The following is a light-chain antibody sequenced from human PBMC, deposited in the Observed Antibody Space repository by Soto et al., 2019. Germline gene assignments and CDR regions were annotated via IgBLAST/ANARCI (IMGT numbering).Light chain of an antibody. CDR3: CSSTNINTLV. Sequence: QSALTQPASVSGSPGQSITISCTGTSSDVGGSDFVSWYQQYPDTAPQIIIYGVTTRPSGVSDRFSGSKSGNTASLTVSGRQAEDAAHYFYCSSTNINTLVFGGGTKLTVL. CDR1: SSDVGGSDF. V-gene: IGLV2-14*01. CDR2: GVT. J-gene: IGLJ2*01.